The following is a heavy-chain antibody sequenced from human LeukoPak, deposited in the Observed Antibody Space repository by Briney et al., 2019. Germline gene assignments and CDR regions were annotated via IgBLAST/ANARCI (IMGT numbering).Heavy chain of an antibody. V-gene: IGHV1-2*02. CDR1: GYTFTGYY. J-gene: IGHJ4*02. CDR2: ISPNSGGA. CDR3: GKTRGYTGYDPPDY. D-gene: IGHD5-12*01. Sequence: GASVKVSCKTSGYTFTGYYIHWVRQAPGQGLEWMGWISPNSGGANYAQNFQGRVTMTRDTSISTASMELSSLRSDDTTVYYCGKTRGYTGYDPPDYWGQGTLVTVSS.